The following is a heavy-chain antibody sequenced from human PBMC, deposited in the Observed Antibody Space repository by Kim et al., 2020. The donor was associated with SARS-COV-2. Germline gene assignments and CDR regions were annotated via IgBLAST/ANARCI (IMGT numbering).Heavy chain of an antibody. CDR2: INDNGDHT. CDR3: AKRNRFTRYGYDAFDI. D-gene: IGHD3-3*01. J-gene: IGHJ3*02. CDR1: GFTFRSYA. Sequence: GGSLRLSCVASGFTFRSYAMTWVRQAPGKGLEWVSAINDNGDHTYYTDSARGRFTISRDNSKNTVFLQLNSLSAEDTALYSCAKRNRFTRYGYDAFDIWG. V-gene: IGHV3-23*01.